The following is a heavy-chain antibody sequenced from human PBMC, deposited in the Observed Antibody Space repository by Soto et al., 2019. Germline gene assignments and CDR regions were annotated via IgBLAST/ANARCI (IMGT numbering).Heavy chain of an antibody. V-gene: IGHV3-9*01. CDR1: GFTFDDYA. CDR2: ISWNSGSI. J-gene: IGHJ4*02. Sequence: GGSLRLSCAASGFTFDDYAMHWVRQAPGKGLEWVSGISWNSGSIGYADSVKGRFTISRDNAKNSLYLQMNSLRAEDTALYYCAKDWEEGSGWNYFDYWGQGTLVTVSS. CDR3: AKDWEEGSGWNYFDY. D-gene: IGHD6-19*01.